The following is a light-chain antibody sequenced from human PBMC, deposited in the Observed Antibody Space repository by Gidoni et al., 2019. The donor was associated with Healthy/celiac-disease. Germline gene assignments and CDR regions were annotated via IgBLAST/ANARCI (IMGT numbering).Light chain of an antibody. CDR3: QQRSNWPPSLT. V-gene: IGKV3-11*01. CDR2: DAS. CDR1: QSVSSY. Sequence: EIVLTQSPATLSLSPGERATLSCRASQSVSSYLAWYQQKPGQAPRLLIYDASNRATGIPARFSGSGSGTDFTLTISGLEPDDFVVYYCQQRSNWPPSLTFGGGTKVEIK. J-gene: IGKJ4*01.